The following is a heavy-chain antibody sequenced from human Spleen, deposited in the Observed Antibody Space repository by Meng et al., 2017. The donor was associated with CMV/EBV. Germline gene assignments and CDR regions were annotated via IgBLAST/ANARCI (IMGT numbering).Heavy chain of an antibody. CDR1: GSTFTAHN. Sequence: ASVKVSCKASGSTFTAHNIHWVRRAPGQGLEWMGWSSLNSGATNYAEKFQDRITMTRDTAISTSYMELSRLTSDDTAVYFCARYGGGVSDSWGHGTLVTVSS. CDR2: SSLNSGAT. D-gene: IGHD4-23*01. J-gene: IGHJ5*01. V-gene: IGHV1-2*02. CDR3: ARYGGGVSDS.